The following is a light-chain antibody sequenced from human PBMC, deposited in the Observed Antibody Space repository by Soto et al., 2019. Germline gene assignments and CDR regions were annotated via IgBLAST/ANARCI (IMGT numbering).Light chain of an antibody. J-gene: IGKJ5*01. V-gene: IGKV1-8*01. CDR3: LRDYTHPPFA. CDR2: AAS. Sequence: RESQGISSYLAWYQQKPGKAPKLLIYAASTLQSGVPSRFSVCGSGTDLTRNICGLQSDDFAPYCYLRDYTHPPFAFGRGTRLEIK. CDR1: QGISSY.